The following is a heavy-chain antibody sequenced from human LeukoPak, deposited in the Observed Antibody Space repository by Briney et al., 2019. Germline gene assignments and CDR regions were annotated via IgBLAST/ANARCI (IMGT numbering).Heavy chain of an antibody. CDR2: IYSGGST. CDR3: ARRDGSGSYRGAFDI. D-gene: IGHD3-10*01. CDR1: GFTVSSNY. V-gene: IGHV3-53*01. J-gene: IGHJ3*02. Sequence: PGGSLRLSCAASGFTVSSNYMSWVRQAPGKGLEWVSVIYSGGSTYYADSVKGRFTISRDNSKNTLYLQMNSLRAEDTAVYYCARRDGSGSYRGAFDIWGQGTMVTDSS.